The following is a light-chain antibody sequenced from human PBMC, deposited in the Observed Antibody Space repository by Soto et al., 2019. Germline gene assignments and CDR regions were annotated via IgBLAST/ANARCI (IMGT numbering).Light chain of an antibody. Sequence: QSALTQPASVSGSPGQSITISCTGTSSDVGGYNYVSWYQQHPGKAPKLMIYDVSNRPSGVSNRFSGSKYGNTASLTISGLQAEEEAEYYCSSYTSSSTLVFGGGTKLTVL. J-gene: IGLJ2*01. V-gene: IGLV2-14*01. CDR1: SSDVGGYNY. CDR3: SSYTSSSTLV. CDR2: DVS.